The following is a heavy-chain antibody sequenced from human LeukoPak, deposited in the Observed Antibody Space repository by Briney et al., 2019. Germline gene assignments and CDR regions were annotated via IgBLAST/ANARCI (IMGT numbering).Heavy chain of an antibody. CDR1: GGSISSYY. Sequence: SETLSLTCTVSGGSISSYYWSWIRQPPGKGLEWIGYIYYSGSTNYNPSLKSRVTISVDTSKNQFSLKLSSVTAADTAVYYCARDPGYCSSTSCSPWGQGTLVTVSS. CDR3: ARDPGYCSSTSCSP. V-gene: IGHV4-59*01. D-gene: IGHD2-2*01. CDR2: IYYSGST. J-gene: IGHJ5*02.